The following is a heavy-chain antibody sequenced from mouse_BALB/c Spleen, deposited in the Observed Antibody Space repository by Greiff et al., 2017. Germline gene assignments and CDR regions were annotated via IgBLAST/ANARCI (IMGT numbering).Heavy chain of an antibody. Sequence: EVQVVESGGDLVKPGGSLKLSCAASGFTFSSYGMSWVRQTPDKRLEWVATISSGGSYTYYPDSVKGRFTISRDNAKNTLYLQMSSLKSEDTAMYYCARHAYYYGSSYYAMDYWGQGTSVTVSS. CDR3: ARHAYYYGSSYYAMDY. J-gene: IGHJ4*01. V-gene: IGHV5-6*01. CDR2: ISSGGSYT. D-gene: IGHD1-1*01. CDR1: GFTFSSYG.